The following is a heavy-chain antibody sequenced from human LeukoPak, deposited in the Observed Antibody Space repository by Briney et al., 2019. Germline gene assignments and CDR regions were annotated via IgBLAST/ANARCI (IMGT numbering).Heavy chain of an antibody. J-gene: IGHJ4*02. Sequence: GASVKVSCKASGYTFTSYGISWVRQAPGQGLEWMGWISAYNGNTNYAQKPQGRVTMTTDTSTSTAYMELRSLRSDDTAVYYCAREVLRYFDWPLDYWGQGTLVTVSS. V-gene: IGHV1-18*01. CDR3: AREVLRYFDWPLDY. D-gene: IGHD3-9*01. CDR1: GYTFTSYG. CDR2: ISAYNGNT.